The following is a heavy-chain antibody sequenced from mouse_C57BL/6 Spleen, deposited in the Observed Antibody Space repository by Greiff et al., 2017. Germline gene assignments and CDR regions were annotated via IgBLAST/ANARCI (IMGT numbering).Heavy chain of an antibody. D-gene: IGHD3-3*01. V-gene: IGHV1-80*01. CDR2: IYPGDGDT. CDR1: GYAFSSYW. Sequence: VKLMESGAELVKPGASVKISCKASGYAFSSYWMHWVKQRPGKGLEWIGQIYPGDGDTNYNGKFKGKATLTADKSSSTAYMQLSSLTSEDSAVYFCAREGRGFAYWGQGTLVTVSA. J-gene: IGHJ3*01. CDR3: AREGRGFAY.